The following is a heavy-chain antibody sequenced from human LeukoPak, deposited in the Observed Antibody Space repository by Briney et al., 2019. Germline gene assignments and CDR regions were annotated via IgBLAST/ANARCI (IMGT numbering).Heavy chain of an antibody. CDR3: ARDHKASDY. V-gene: IGHV4-39*07. Sequence: PSQTLSLTCTVSGGSISSTSYYWGWFRQPPGKGLEWIGHVYYAGSTYYNESLKSRLTISVDTSRNQFFLKLISVTAADTAVYYCARDHKASDYWGQGTLVTVSS. CDR1: GGSISSTSYY. J-gene: IGHJ4*02. CDR2: VYYAGST.